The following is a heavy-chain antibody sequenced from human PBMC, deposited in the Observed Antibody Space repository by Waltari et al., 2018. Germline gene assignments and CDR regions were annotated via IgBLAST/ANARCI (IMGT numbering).Heavy chain of an antibody. CDR2: MGSSGSTI. V-gene: IGHV3-48*02. Sequence: EVQLVESGGNLVQPGGSLRVSCAASGFSVSSYSMNWVRQAPGKGLEWVSYMGSSGSTIFYADSVKGRFTISRDNARNSLFLQMDSLRDEDTAVYYCVREGGAWTLLSFDIWGQGTMVTVSS. CDR3: VREGGAWTLLSFDI. CDR1: GFSVSSYS. D-gene: IGHD1-26*01. J-gene: IGHJ3*02.